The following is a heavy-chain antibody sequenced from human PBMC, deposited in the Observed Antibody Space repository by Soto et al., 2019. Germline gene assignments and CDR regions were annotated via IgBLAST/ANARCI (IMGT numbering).Heavy chain of an antibody. V-gene: IGHV4-59*01. D-gene: IGHD3-3*01. Sequence: ASETLSLTCNVSGGSISDFYWSRIRQSPGRRLEWIGYLYYTGSTNYNPALKSRVTISLDTSKNQFSLKVRSVTAADTAVYYCARGGGYDFRSSQAPPIDVWGQGTTVTVSS. CDR2: LYYTGST. J-gene: IGHJ6*02. CDR3: ARGGGYDFRSSQAPPIDV. CDR1: GGSISDFY.